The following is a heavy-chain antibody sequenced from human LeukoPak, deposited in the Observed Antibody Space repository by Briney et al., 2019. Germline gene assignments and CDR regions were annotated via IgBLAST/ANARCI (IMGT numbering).Heavy chain of an antibody. CDR1: GGTFSSYA. Sequence: GASVKVSCEASGGTFSSYAISWVRQAPGQGLEWMGRIIPILGIANYAQKFQGRVTITADKSTSTAYMELSSLRSEDTAVYYCARDRCSSTSCYVRNWFDPWGQGTLVTVSS. CDR2: IIPILGIA. CDR3: ARDRCSSTSCYVRNWFDP. D-gene: IGHD2-2*01. J-gene: IGHJ5*02. V-gene: IGHV1-69*04.